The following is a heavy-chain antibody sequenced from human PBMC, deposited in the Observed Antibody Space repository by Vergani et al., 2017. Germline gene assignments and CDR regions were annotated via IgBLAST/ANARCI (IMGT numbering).Heavy chain of an antibody. D-gene: IGHD3-10*01. CDR3: ASRFGSGSYYNRGWFDP. V-gene: IGHV4-30-4*08. Sequence: QVKLQESGPGLVKPSQTLSLTCTVSGDSINNGNHYWTWIRQSPGKGLEWIGYIYYSGATYYNPSLKTRLTMSLDRSKNQFSLKLTSVTAADTAVYYCASRFGSGSYYNRGWFDPWGQGTQVTVSS. CDR2: IYYSGAT. J-gene: IGHJ5*02. CDR1: GDSINNGNHY.